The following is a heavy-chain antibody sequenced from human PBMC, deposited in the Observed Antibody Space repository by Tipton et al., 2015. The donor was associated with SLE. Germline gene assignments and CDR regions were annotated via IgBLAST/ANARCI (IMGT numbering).Heavy chain of an antibody. CDR3: ARVREYSGYGHPFDY. V-gene: IGHV4-61*09. D-gene: IGHD5-12*01. CDR1: GDSITSGNYY. J-gene: IGHJ4*02. Sequence: TLSLTCTVSGDSITSGNYYWYWIRQPAGKGLEWIGHIYTSGTTNYNPSLKSRVTISVDTSKNQFSLKLRSVTAADTAVYYCARVREYSGYGHPFDYWGQGTLVTVSS. CDR2: IYTSGTT.